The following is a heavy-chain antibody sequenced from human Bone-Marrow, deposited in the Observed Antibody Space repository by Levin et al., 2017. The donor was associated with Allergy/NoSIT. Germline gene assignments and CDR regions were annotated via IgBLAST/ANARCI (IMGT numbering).Heavy chain of an antibody. CDR1: GFAFSTYS. Sequence: PGGSLRLSCAASGFAFSTYSTIWVRQAPGRGLEWVSYISGTGYTIYYADSVKGRFTISRDNAKNSLFLQMNSLRAEDTAVYYCAREAYDYYAMDVWGLGTTVTVSS. CDR2: ISGTGYTI. V-gene: IGHV3-48*01. J-gene: IGHJ6*02. CDR3: AREAYDYYAMDV.